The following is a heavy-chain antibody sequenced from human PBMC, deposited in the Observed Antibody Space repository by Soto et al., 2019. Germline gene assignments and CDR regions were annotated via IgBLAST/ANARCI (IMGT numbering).Heavy chain of an antibody. CDR2: IHHSAST. CDR3: ARRHRPDSDRGGYYYYGFDV. CDR1: GGSISSDY. Sequence: SETLSLTCTFSGGSISSDYWSWIRQPPGKGLEWIGNIHHSASTYYNPSLKSRVTISVETSKGQFSLSLSSVTAADTAVYYCARRHRPDSDRGGYYYYGFDVWGQGTKVTVSS. D-gene: IGHD2-15*01. V-gene: IGHV4-59*08. J-gene: IGHJ6*02.